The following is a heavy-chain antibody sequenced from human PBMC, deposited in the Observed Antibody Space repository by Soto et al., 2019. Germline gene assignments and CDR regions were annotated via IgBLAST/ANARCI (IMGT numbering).Heavy chain of an antibody. D-gene: IGHD1-1*01. CDR3: ARGLWNDVFQY. J-gene: IGHJ1*01. Sequence: SETLSLTCAVSGGSISSGGYSWTWIRQLPGKGLEWIGYVHHTGSTTYNPSLKTRVNISVDRPNNQFFLTLTSATAADSAIYYCARGLWNDVFQYWGRGILVTVSS. V-gene: IGHV4-30-2*01. CDR2: VHHTGST. CDR1: GGSISSGGYS.